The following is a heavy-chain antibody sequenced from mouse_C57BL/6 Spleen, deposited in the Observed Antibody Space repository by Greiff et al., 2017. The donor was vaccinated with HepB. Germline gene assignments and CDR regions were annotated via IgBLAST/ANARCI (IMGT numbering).Heavy chain of an antibody. CDR3: AREDPTVVAYYFDY. D-gene: IGHD1-1*01. CDR2: ISYDGSN. J-gene: IGHJ2*01. CDR1: GYSITSGYY. V-gene: IGHV3-6*01. Sequence: EVKLVESGPGLVKPSQSLSLTCSVTGYSITSGYYWNWIRQFPGNKLEWMGYISYDGSNNYNPSLKNRISITRDTSKNQFFLKLNSVTTEDTATYYCAREDPTVVAYYFDYWGQGTTLTVSS.